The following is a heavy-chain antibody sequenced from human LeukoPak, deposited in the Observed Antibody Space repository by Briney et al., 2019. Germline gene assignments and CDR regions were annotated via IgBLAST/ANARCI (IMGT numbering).Heavy chain of an antibody. CDR1: GGSISSGDYY. CDR2: IYYSGST. CDR3: ARDQGGATTLGAFDI. J-gene: IGHJ3*02. D-gene: IGHD1-26*01. V-gene: IGHV4-30-4*01. Sequence: SQTLSLTCTVSGGSISSGDYYWSWIHQPPGKGLEWIGYIYYSGSTYYNPSLKSRVTISVDTSKNQFSLKLSSVTAADTAVYYCARDQGGATTLGAFDIWGQGTMVTVSS.